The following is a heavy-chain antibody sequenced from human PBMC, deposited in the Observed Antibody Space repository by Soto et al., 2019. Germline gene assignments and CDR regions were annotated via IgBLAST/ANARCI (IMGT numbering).Heavy chain of an antibody. V-gene: IGHV1-3*01. CDR2: INAANGHT. Sequence: QVQLVQSGPEVKKTGASVKVSCRASGYFFTSYAIHWVRQAPGPRLEWLGWINAANGHTKYSQNFQGRVIITRDTSANTVYMEVSSLKSGATAVYYCARGSIAVAGRNQLDYWGQGTRVTVFS. D-gene: IGHD6-19*01. J-gene: IGHJ4*02. CDR3: ARGSIAVAGRNQLDY. CDR1: GYFFTSYA.